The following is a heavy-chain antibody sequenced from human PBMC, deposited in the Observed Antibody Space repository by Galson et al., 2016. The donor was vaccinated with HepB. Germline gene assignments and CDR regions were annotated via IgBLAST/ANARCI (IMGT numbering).Heavy chain of an antibody. J-gene: IGHJ4*02. CDR3: ARARRRGWSDAFDY. D-gene: IGHD6-19*01. CDR1: GGSIGTSTYF. V-gene: IGHV4-39*01. CDR2: IYYSGRT. Sequence: SETLSLTCTVSGGSIGTSTYFWGWIRQPPGKGLEWMASIYYSGRTYYNPSLKSRVTISLDTSKSQFSLSLKSVTLEDTAVYYCARARRRGWSDAFDYWGQGTLVTISS.